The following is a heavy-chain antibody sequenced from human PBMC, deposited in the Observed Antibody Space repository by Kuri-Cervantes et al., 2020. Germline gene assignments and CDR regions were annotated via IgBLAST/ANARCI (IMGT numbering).Heavy chain of an antibody. CDR3: AKEAQLWFGESLLGSNDY. V-gene: IGHV3-30*02. CDR1: GFTFSSYG. Sequence: GESLKISCAASGFTFSSYGMHWVRQAPGKGLEWVAVIWYDGSNKYYADSVKGRLTISRDNSKNTLYLQMNSLRAEDTAVYYCAKEAQLWFGESLLGSNDYWGQGTLVTVSS. CDR2: IWYDGSNK. J-gene: IGHJ4*02. D-gene: IGHD3-10*01.